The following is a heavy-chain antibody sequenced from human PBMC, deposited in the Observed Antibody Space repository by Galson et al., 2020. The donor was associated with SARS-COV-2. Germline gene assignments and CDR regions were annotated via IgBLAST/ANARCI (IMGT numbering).Heavy chain of an antibody. CDR1: GYTFTGYY. CDR3: AAGKINLIPAAAKQFPLDY. J-gene: IGHJ4*02. CDR2: INPNSGGT. D-gene: IGHD6-13*01. V-gene: IGHV1-2*02. Sequence: ASVQVSCKASGYTFTGYYMHWVRQAPGQGLAWMGWINPNSGGTNYAQKFQGRVTMTRDTSSSTAYMELSRLRSDDTAVYYCAAGKINLIPAAAKQFPLDYWAQGTLVTVSS.